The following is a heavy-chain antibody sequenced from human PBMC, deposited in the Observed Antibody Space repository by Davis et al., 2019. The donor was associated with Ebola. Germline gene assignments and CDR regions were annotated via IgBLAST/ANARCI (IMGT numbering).Heavy chain of an antibody. CDR1: GYSFTSYW. J-gene: IGHJ4*02. CDR2: IYPGDSDT. D-gene: IGHD6-6*01. Sequence: KVSCKGSGYSFTSYWIGWVRQMPGKGLEWMGIIYPGDSDTRYSPSFQGQVTISADKSISTAYLQWSSLKASDTAMYYCARLKNSSSVGFDYWGQGTLVTVSS. CDR3: ARLKNSSSVGFDY. V-gene: IGHV5-51*01.